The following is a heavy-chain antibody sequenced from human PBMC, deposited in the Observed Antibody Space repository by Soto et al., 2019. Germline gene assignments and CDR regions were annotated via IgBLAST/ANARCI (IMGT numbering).Heavy chain of an antibody. CDR1: GGTFSSYA. V-gene: IGHV1-69*13. D-gene: IGHD5-18*01. J-gene: IGHJ6*02. CDR2: IIPIFGTA. CDR3: ARDIEKGYSYGYLYYYGMDV. Sequence: GASVKVSCKASGGTFSSYAISWVRQAPGQGLEWKGGIIPIFGTANYAQKFQGRVTITADESTSTAYKELSSLRSEDTAVYYCARDIEKGYSYGYLYYYGMDVWGQGTTVTVSS.